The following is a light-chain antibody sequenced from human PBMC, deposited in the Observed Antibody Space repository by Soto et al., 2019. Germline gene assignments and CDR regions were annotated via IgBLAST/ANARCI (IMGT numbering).Light chain of an antibody. V-gene: IGKV3-11*01. Sequence: EIVLTQSPATVSLSPGDRATLSCRASQSVSRYVAWYQYKPGQAPKLVTYDASNRATGIPARFSGSGTGTDFTLTISSLEPEDFAVYYCQQRSRGYTLGQGTKVEIK. CDR1: QSVSRY. CDR2: DAS. J-gene: IGKJ2*01. CDR3: QQRSRGYT.